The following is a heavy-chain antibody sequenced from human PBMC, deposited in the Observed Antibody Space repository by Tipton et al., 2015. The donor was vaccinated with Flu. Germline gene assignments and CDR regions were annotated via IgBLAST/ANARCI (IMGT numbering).Heavy chain of an antibody. CDR1: GGSISSGGYY. V-gene: IGHV4-31*03. Sequence: TLSLTCTVSGGSISSGGYYWSWIRQHPGKGLEWIGYIYYSGSTYYNPSLKSRVTISVDTSKNQFSLKLSSVTAADTAVYYCARGSPSTPRGQFDYWGQGTLVTVSS. J-gene: IGHJ4*02. CDR3: ARGSPSTPRGQFDY. CDR2: IYYSGST. D-gene: IGHD2-2*01.